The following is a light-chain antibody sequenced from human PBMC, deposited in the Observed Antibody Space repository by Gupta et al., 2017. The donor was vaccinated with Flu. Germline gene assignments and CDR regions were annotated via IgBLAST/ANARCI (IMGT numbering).Light chain of an antibody. CDR1: SSDVGGYNY. V-gene: IGLV2-14*01. Sequence: QSALTQPASVSGSPVQSITISCTGTSSDVGGYNYVSWYQQHPGKAPKLMIYEVSNRPSGVSNRFSGSKSDNTASLTISGLQAEDEADYYCSSYTSSSTTFGTGTKVTVL. CDR3: SSYTSSSTT. J-gene: IGLJ1*01. CDR2: EVS.